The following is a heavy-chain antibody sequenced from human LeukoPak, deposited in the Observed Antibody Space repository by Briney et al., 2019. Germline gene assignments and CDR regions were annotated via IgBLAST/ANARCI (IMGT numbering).Heavy chain of an antibody. Sequence: GGSLRLSCAASGFTFSSYGMHWVRQAPGKGLEWAAVIWYDGSNKYYADSVKGRFTISRDNSKNTLYLQMNSLRAEDTAVYYCARVALPWQLLSWFDPWGQGTLVTVSS. V-gene: IGHV3-33*01. D-gene: IGHD2-2*01. J-gene: IGHJ5*02. CDR3: ARVALPWQLLSWFDP. CDR1: GFTFSSYG. CDR2: IWYDGSNK.